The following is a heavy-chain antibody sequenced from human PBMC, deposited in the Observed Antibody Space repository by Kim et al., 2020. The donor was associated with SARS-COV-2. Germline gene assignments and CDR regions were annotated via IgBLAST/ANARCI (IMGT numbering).Heavy chain of an antibody. Sequence: SETLSLTCTVPRGSISSSSYYWGWIRQPPGKGLEWIGTVYYSGSTYYNPSLKSRVTISVDTSKNQFSLKLNSVTAADTAVYFCARYRGIGAFFDYWGQGTLVTVSS. V-gene: IGHV4-39*01. CDR1: RGSISSSSYY. CDR3: ARYRGIGAFFDY. D-gene: IGHD3-16*01. CDR2: VYYSGST. J-gene: IGHJ4*02.